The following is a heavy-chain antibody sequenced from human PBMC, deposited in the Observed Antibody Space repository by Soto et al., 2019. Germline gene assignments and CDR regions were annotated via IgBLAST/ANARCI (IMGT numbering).Heavy chain of an antibody. CDR1: GLTFSSYW. CDR2: INSDGSST. CDR3: AGGYRRLDY. D-gene: IGHD5-18*01. Sequence: EVQLVESGGGLVQPGGSLRLSCVASGLTFSSYWMHWVRQAPGKGLVWVLRINSDGSSTSYADSVKGRFTISRDNAKSRLNLQMNSLRAEDTAVYYCAGGYRRLDYWGQGTLVTVSS. V-gene: IGHV3-74*01. J-gene: IGHJ4*02.